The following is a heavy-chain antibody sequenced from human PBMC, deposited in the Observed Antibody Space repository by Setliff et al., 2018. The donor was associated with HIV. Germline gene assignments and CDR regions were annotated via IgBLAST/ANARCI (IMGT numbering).Heavy chain of an antibody. CDR3: ARDLIRITPHGDLPF. J-gene: IGHJ4*02. V-gene: IGHV1-2*06. Sequence: ASVKVSCKASGYTFNNYGISWVRQAPGHGLEWVGRINPKSGVTSYAQNFRARVTMTRDTSSTTAYMELSTLRSDDTALYYCARDLIRITPHGDLPFWGQGTLVTVSS. D-gene: IGHD2-15*01. CDR1: GYTFNNYG. CDR2: INPKSGVT.